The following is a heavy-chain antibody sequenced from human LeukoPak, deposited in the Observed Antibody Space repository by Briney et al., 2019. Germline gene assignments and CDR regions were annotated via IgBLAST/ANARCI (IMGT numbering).Heavy chain of an antibody. D-gene: IGHD3-22*01. V-gene: IGHV3-66*01. CDR3: ARDAPLLPKSFDY. CDR1: GFTVSNNY. Sequence: PGGSLRLSCAAAGFTVSNNYMSWVRQAPGKGLEWVSVIYSGGSTYYADSVKGRFTISRDNSKNTLYLQMNSLRAEDTAVYYCARDAPLLPKSFDYWGQGTLVTVSS. J-gene: IGHJ4*02. CDR2: IYSGGST.